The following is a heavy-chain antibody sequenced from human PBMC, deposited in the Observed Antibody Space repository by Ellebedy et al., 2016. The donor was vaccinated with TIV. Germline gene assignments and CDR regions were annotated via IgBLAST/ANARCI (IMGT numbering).Heavy chain of an antibody. J-gene: IGHJ3*02. CDR1: GGSISSSNW. Sequence: MPSETLSLTCAVSGGSISSSNWWSWVRQPPGKGLEWIGEIYHSGSTNYNPSLKSRVTISVDKSKNQFSLKLSSVTAADTAVYYCARHEDYSSGYYYPRLDAFDIWGQGTMVTVSS. CDR2: IYHSGST. V-gene: IGHV4-4*02. D-gene: IGHD3-22*01. CDR3: ARHEDYSSGYYYPRLDAFDI.